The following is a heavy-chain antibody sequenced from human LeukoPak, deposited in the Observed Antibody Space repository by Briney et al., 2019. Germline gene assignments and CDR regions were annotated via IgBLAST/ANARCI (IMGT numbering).Heavy chain of an antibody. J-gene: IGHJ4*02. CDR1: GFTFSNYN. CDR2: VSSSSSTI. V-gene: IGHV3-48*01. CDR3: VRENFADLFDY. Sequence: GGSLRLSCAASGFTFSNYNMHWVRQAPGKGLECNSYVSSSSSTIYNADSVEGRFTISRDNAKNTLFLQMNSLRTEDTAVYYCVRENFADLFDYWGQGTLVTVSS. D-gene: IGHD1-7*01.